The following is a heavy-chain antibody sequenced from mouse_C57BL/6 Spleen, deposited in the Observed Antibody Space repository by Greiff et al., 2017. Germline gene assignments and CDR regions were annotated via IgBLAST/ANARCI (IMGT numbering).Heavy chain of an antibody. CDR1: GFTFSDYG. CDR2: ISSGSSTI. V-gene: IGHV5-17*01. Sequence: EVQGVESGGGLVKPGGSLKLSCAASGFTFSDYGMHWVRQAPEKGLEWVAYISSGSSTIYYAATVKGRFTISRANAKNTLFLQMIRLKSEDTAMYYWARPYCGSSYWDFDDWGKGTTVTVSS. J-gene: IGHJ1*03. CDR3: ARPYCGSSYWDFDD. D-gene: IGHD1-1*01.